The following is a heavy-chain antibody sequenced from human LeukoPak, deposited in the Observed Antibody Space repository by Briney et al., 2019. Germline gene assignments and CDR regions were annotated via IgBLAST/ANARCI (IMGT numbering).Heavy chain of an antibody. V-gene: IGHV3-21*01. J-gene: IGHJ6*03. CDR2: ISGDSNYR. D-gene: IGHD3-22*01. CDR3: SRGRASLTMTIRSERSYYYMDV. Sequence: GGSLRLSCAASGFTFSSCIINWVRQAPGKGLEWVSSISGDSNYRNYADSVKGRFTISRDNAKNSQYLQMNSLRAEDTAVYYCSRGRASLTMTIRSERSYYYMDVWGKGTTVTVSS. CDR1: GFTFSSCI.